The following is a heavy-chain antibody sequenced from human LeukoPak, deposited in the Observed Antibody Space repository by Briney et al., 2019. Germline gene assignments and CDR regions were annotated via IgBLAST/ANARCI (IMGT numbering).Heavy chain of an antibody. Sequence: GGSLRLSCEASGFTFHTYAMGWVRQAPGKGLEWVSAVSTTGASTYYADSVKGRFTISRDNSKNTLSLQMDSLRVEDTALYYCAKDWTTVVTPKGYYFDSWGEGTLVTVSS. CDR1: GFTFHTYA. CDR3: AKDWTTVVTPKGYYFDS. D-gene: IGHD4-23*01. V-gene: IGHV3-23*01. CDR2: VSTTGAST. J-gene: IGHJ4*02.